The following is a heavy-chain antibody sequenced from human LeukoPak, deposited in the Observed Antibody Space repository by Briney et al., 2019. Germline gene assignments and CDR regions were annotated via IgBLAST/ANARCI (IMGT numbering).Heavy chain of an antibody. CDR1: RGSISSYY. J-gene: IGHJ6*02. Sequence: SETLSLTCTDSRGSISSYYWSWIRQPPAKGLEWIGYIYYSGSTNYNPSLKSRVTISVDTSKNQFSLKLSSVTAADTAVYYCARDVSYGMDVWGQGTTVTVSS. V-gene: IGHV4-59*01. CDR3: ARDVSYGMDV. CDR2: IYYSGST.